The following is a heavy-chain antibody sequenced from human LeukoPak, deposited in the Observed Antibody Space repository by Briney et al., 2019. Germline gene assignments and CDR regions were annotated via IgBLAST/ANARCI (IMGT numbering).Heavy chain of an antibody. Sequence: PSETLSLTCAVSGYSIRSGYYWGWIRQPPGQGLECIASIYHSGTTYYNPSLNSRVTISVDTPNNHFSLNLSSVTADNTAVYYCPRGAALDYWGQGTLVTVSS. CDR1: GYSIRSGYY. D-gene: IGHD6-25*01. CDR3: PRGAALDY. J-gene: IGHJ4*02. CDR2: IYHSGTT. V-gene: IGHV4-38-2*01.